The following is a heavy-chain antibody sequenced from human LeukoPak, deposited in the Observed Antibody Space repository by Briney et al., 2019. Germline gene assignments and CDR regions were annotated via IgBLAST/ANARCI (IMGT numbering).Heavy chain of an antibody. CDR2: INHSGST. J-gene: IGHJ6*03. D-gene: IGHD3-10*01. CDR1: VGSFSGYY. Sequence: SETLSLTCAVYVGSFSGYYWSWIRQPPGKGLEWIGEINHSGSTNYNSSLKSRVTISVDTSKNQFSLKLSSVTAVDTAVYYCARGYYGSGSRCHMDVWGKGTTITVS. V-gene: IGHV4-34*01. CDR3: ARGYYGSGSRCHMDV.